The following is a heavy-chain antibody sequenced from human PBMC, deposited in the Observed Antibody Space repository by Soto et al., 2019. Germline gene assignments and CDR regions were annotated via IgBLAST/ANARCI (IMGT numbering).Heavy chain of an antibody. V-gene: IGHV4-34*01. Sequence: QVQLQQWGAGLLKPSETLSLTCVVSGGSLSDYFWSWIRQPPGMPLEWIREINHLGSINYNPSLKIRVTMSVDTSKYQFSLTLNSVTAADTATYYCARGDISHWASFYYMYVWDRGTTVTVSS. CDR1: GGSLSDYF. D-gene: IGHD2-21*01. J-gene: IGHJ6*03. CDR3: ARGDISHWASFYYMYV. CDR2: INHLGSI.